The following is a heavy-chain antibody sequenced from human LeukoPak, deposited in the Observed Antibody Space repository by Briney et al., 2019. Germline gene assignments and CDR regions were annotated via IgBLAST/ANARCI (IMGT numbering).Heavy chain of an antibody. V-gene: IGHV7-4-1*02. CDR3: ARDEAYGSGSYYPYLPHFDY. D-gene: IGHD3-10*01. Sequence: ASVKVSCKAPGYTFTSYAMNWVRQAPGQGLEWMGWINTNTGNPTYAQGFTGRFVFSLDTSVSTAYLQISSLKAEDTAVYYCARDEAYGSGSYYPYLPHFDYWGQGTLVTVSS. J-gene: IGHJ4*02. CDR2: INTNTGNP. CDR1: GYTFTSYA.